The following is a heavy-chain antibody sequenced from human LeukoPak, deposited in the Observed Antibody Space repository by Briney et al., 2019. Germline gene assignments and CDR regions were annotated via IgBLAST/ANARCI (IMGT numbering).Heavy chain of an antibody. D-gene: IGHD6-13*01. J-gene: IGHJ4*02. CDR2: ISYDGSNK. Sequence: PGGSLRLSCAASGFTFSSYAMHWVRQAPGKGLEWVAVISYDGSNKYYADSVKGRFTISRDNSKNTLYLQMNSLRAEDTAVYYCARDAGLYSSTWFSDYWGQGTLVTVSS. V-gene: IGHV3-30-3*01. CDR3: ARDAGLYSSTWFSDY. CDR1: GFTFSSYA.